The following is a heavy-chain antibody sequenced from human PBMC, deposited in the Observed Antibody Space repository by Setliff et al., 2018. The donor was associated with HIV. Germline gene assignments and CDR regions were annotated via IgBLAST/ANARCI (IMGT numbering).Heavy chain of an antibody. V-gene: IGHV3-11*05. CDR3: TRAAGPNTGSNYYYGLDY. Sequence: PGGSLRLSCAASGFPFSDFYMSWIRQAPGKGPEWASYISGSSAYTKHADSVKGRFTISRDNAKNSLYLQMNSLKTEDTAVYYCTRAAGPNTGSNYYYGLDYWGQGALVTVSS. D-gene: IGHD3-22*01. CDR1: GFPFSDFY. J-gene: IGHJ4*02. CDR2: ISGSSAYT.